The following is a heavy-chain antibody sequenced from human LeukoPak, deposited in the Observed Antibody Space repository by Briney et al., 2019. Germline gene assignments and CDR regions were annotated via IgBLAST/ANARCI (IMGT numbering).Heavy chain of an antibody. D-gene: IGHD2/OR15-2a*01. CDR2: IRSIGGST. CDR3: LKGGYYDHGYYFYY. V-gene: IGHV3-64D*06. CDR1: GFTFSSYA. J-gene: IGHJ4*02. Sequence: GRSLRLSCSASGFTFSSYAMHWVRPAPGKGREYVSAIRSIGGSTNYAGSVKGTFTISRDNSKIALYLQMSSLRAEDTAVYYCLKGGYYDHGYYFYYWGQRTLVTVSS.